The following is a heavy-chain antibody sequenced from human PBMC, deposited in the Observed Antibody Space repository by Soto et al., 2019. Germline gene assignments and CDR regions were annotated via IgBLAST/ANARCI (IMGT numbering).Heavy chain of an antibody. CDR3: AREKRTDYVDPSGVY. CDR1: GGSISSSSYY. V-gene: IGHV4-39*02. CDR2: IYYNGAT. D-gene: IGHD4-17*01. J-gene: IGHJ4*02. Sequence: QLQLQESGPGLVKPSETLSLTCTVSGGSISSSSYYWGWIRQPPGKGLEWIGTIYYNGATQYNPSLKSRVTISVDTSKNQFSLKVSSVTATDTAIYYCAREKRTDYVDPSGVYWGQGTLVTVSS.